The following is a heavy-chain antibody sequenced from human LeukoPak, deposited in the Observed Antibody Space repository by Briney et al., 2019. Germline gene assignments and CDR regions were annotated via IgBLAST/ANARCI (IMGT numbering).Heavy chain of an antibody. V-gene: IGHV4-59*01. Sequence: SETLSLTCTVSGGSISGYYWNWIRQPPGKGLGWIGCIYYSGATSYNSSLKSRVTISLDTSKNQFSLKLSSVTAADTAVYYCARSYTYGSTFDSWGQGALVTVSP. CDR2: IYYSGAT. CDR3: ARSYTYGSTFDS. J-gene: IGHJ4*02. CDR1: GGSISGYY. D-gene: IGHD3-10*01.